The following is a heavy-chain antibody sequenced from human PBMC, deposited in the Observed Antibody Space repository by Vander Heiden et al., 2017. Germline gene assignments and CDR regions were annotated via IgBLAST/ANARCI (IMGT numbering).Heavy chain of an antibody. CDR1: GYSFTSYW. Sequence: EVQLVQSGAEVKKPGESLKISCKGSGYSFTSYWIGWVRQMPGKGLEWMGIIYPGDSDTRYSPSFQGQVTISADKSISTAYLQWSSLKASDTAMYYCARVSNWNYYDSSGYPTDDAFDIWGQGTMVTVSS. J-gene: IGHJ3*02. D-gene: IGHD3-22*01. V-gene: IGHV5-51*01. CDR3: ARVSNWNYYDSSGYPTDDAFDI. CDR2: IYPGDSDT.